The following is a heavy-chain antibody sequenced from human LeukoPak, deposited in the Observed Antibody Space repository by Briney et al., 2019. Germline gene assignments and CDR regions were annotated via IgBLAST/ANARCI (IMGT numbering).Heavy chain of an antibody. V-gene: IGHV3-21*01. J-gene: IGHJ3*02. Sequence: PGGSLRLSCAASGFTFSSYSMNWVRQAPGKGLEWVSSISSSSSYIYYADSVKGRFTISRDNAKNSLYLQMNSLRAEDTAVYYCASLGYSSGWYYDAFDIWGQGTMVIVSS. CDR1: GFTFSSYS. D-gene: IGHD6-19*01. CDR3: ASLGYSSGWYYDAFDI. CDR2: ISSSSSYI.